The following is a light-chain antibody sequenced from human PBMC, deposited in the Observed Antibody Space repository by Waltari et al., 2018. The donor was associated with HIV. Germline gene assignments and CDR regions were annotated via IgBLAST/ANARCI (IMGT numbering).Light chain of an antibody. J-gene: IGLJ2*01. CDR1: SLRSYY. CDR2: EKN. CDR3: NSRDISGNHLV. V-gene: IGLV3-19*01. Sequence: SSELTQDPAVSVALGQPVRITCQGDSLRSYYASWYQQKPGQAPLLVIYEKNNRPPGIPDRFSGSSSGNTASLTITGAQAEDEADYYCNSRDISGNHLVFGGGTKLTVL.